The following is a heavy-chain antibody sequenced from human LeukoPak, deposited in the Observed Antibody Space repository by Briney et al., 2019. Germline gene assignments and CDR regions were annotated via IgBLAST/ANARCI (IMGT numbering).Heavy chain of an antibody. CDR2: IYHSGST. Sequence: SETLSLTCAVSGGSISSGGYSWSWIRQPPGKGLEWIGYIYHSGSTNYNPSLKSRVTISVDTSKNQFSLKLSSVTAADTAVYYCARGLSAIVYWGQGTLVTVSS. CDR1: GGSISSGGYS. CDR3: ARGLSAIVY. V-gene: IGHV4-30-2*01. J-gene: IGHJ4*02. D-gene: IGHD2-15*01.